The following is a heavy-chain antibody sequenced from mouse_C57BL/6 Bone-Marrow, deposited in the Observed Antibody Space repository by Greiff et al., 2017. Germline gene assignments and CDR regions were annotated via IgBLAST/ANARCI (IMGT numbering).Heavy chain of an antibody. CDR1: GYAFTNYL. CDR3: ATRTGARGAMDY. CDR2: INPGSGGT. Sequence: QVQLQQSGAELVRPGTSVKVSCKASGYAFTNYLIEWVKQRPGQGLEWIGVINPGSGGTNYNEKFKGKATLTADKSSSTAYMQLRSLTSEDSAVYFCATRTGARGAMDYWGQGTSVTVSS. J-gene: IGHJ4*01. D-gene: IGHD3-3*01. V-gene: IGHV1-54*01.